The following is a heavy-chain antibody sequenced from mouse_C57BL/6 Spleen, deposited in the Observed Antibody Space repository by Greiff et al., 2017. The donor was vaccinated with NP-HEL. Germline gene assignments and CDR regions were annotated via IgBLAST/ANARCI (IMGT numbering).Heavy chain of an antibody. V-gene: IGHV1-80*01. CDR2: IYPGDGDT. CDR3: ARARYYGSSPYYAMDY. Sequence: QVQLQQSGAELVKPGASVKISCKASGYAFSSYWMNWVKQRPGKGLEWIGQIYPGDGDTNYNGKFKGKATLTADKSSSTAYMQLSSLTSEDSAVYFCARARYYGSSPYYAMDYWGQGTSVTVSS. D-gene: IGHD1-1*01. J-gene: IGHJ4*01. CDR1: GYAFSSYW.